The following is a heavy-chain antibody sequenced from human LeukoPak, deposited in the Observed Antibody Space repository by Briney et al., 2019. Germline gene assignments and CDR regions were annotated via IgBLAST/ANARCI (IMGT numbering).Heavy chain of an antibody. CDR1: GFTFSSYA. V-gene: IGHV3-23*01. CDR3: AKGDLGYGYFDY. Sequence: GGSLRLSCAASGFTFSSYAMSWVRQTPGKGLEWVSAISGSGGSTYYADSVKGRFTISRDNSKNTLYLQMNSLRAEDTAVYYCAKGDLGYGYFDYWGQGTLVTVSS. D-gene: IGHD5-18*01. J-gene: IGHJ4*02. CDR2: ISGSGGST.